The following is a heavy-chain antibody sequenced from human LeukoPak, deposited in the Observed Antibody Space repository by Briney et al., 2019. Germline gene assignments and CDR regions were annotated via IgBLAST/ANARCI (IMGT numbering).Heavy chain of an antibody. CDR2: INPHSGDT. D-gene: IGHD1-1*01. V-gene: IGHV1-2*02. CDR3: ATSSTVTHTRDP. J-gene: IGHJ5*02. CDR1: GYGFSDVY. Sequence: SVKVSCKASGYGFSDVYFNWVRQAPGQGLEWMGWINPHSGDTNYAQRFQGRISMDASFDTAYIELSSLTSDDTAVYYCATSSTVTHTRDPWGQGTLVSVAS.